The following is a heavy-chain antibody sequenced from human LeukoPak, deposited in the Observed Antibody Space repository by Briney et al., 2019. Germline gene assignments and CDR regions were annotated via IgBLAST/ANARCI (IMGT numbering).Heavy chain of an antibody. D-gene: IGHD1-26*01. Sequence: SDTLSLTCTVSGGDISSYYWSWIRQPPGKGLEWIGYLSYSGSTNYTPSLRSRVTISVDTSKNQFSLKLNPVTAADTAVYYCARDSTHSGSYWGNWFDPWGQGHPVIVSS. CDR3: ARDSTHSGSYWGNWFDP. CDR1: GGDISSYY. V-gene: IGHV4-59*01. J-gene: IGHJ5*02. CDR2: LSYSGST.